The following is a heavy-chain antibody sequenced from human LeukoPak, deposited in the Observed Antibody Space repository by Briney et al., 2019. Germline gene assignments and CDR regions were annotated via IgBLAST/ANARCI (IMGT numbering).Heavy chain of an antibody. D-gene: IGHD3-10*01. Sequence: SVKVSCKASGGTFSSYAISWVRQAPGQGLEWMGRIIPIFGIANYAQKFQGRVTITADKSTSTAYMELSGLRSEDTAVYYCARGPPPMAPNSYFDYWGQGTLVTVSS. CDR1: GGTFSSYA. J-gene: IGHJ4*02. V-gene: IGHV1-69*04. CDR3: ARGPPPMAPNSYFDY. CDR2: IIPIFGIA.